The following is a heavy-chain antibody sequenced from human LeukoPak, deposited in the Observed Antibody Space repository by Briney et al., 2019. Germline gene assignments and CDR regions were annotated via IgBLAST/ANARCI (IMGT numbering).Heavy chain of an antibody. V-gene: IGHV4-39*01. Sequence: PSETLSLTCTVSGGSIYSTTCYWGWIRQPPGKGLEWIGSMYYDGSTYHNPSLKSRVTIFVDTSNNQFSLKLTSVTAADTAVYFCARRSDSGSDDGEDYFDYWGQGTLVTVSS. D-gene: IGHD1-26*01. CDR2: MYYDGST. CDR1: GGSIYSTTCY. CDR3: ARRSDSGSDDGEDYFDY. J-gene: IGHJ4*02.